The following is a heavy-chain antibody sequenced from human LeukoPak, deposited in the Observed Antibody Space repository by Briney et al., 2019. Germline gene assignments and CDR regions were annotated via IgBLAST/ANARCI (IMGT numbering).Heavy chain of an antibody. CDR2: IIPIFGTA. V-gene: IGHV1-69*05. CDR3: ASSDCSSTSCRYYYYYYYMDV. Sequence: SVKVSCKASGGTFSSYAISWVRQAPGQGLEWMGGIIPIFGTANYAQKLQGRVTITTDESTSTAYMELSSLRSEDTAVYYCASSDCSSTSCRYYYYYYYMDVWGKGTTVTVSS. D-gene: IGHD2-2*01. CDR1: GGTFSSYA. J-gene: IGHJ6*03.